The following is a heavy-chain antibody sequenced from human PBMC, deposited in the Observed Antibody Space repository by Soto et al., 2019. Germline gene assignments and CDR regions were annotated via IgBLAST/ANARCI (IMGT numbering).Heavy chain of an antibody. V-gene: IGHV4-39*01. Sequence: QLQLQESSPGLVKPSETLSLTCTVSGDSISSSNYYWGWIRQPPGKGLEWIVSMYYSGSTFYNSSLKSRVTISVDTSKNQFSLKVSSVTAADTAVYYCARHGAWAPLDYWGQGTLVTVSS. D-gene: IGHD3-16*01. CDR3: ARHGAWAPLDY. J-gene: IGHJ4*02. CDR2: MYYSGST. CDR1: GDSISSSNYY.